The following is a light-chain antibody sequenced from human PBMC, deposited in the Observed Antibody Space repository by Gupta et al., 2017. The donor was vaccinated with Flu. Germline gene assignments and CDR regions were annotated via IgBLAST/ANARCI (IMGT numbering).Light chain of an antibody. CDR3: QHYSRSPT. J-gene: IGKJ2*01. V-gene: IGKV3-20*01. CDR2: SAS. Sequence: EIVLTQSPGTLSLSPGEAATISCRASQSVSSSSLAWYQQKPGQAPRLLIYSASSRASGIPDRFSGSGSGTDFPLTIFRLEPEDFAVYYCQHYSRSPTFGQGTKLEI. CDR1: QSVSSSS.